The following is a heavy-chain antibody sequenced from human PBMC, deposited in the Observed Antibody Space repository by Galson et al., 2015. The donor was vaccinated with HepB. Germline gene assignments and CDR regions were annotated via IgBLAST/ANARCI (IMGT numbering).Heavy chain of an antibody. CDR2: ISGRGGSR. D-gene: IGHD3-22*01. V-gene: IGHV3-23*01. CDR1: GFSFSSYG. J-gene: IGHJ3*02. Sequence: SLRLSCAASGFSFSSYGMSWVRQAPGKGLEWVSGISGRGGSRYYADSVKGRFTISRDNSKNTLYLQMNSLRAEDTALYYCAKALGSGDYYDSSGYSSFDAFDIWGQGTMVTVSS. CDR3: AKALGSGDYYDSSGYSSFDAFDI.